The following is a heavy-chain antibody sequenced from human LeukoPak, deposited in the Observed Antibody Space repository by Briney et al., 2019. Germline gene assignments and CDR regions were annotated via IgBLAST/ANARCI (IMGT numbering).Heavy chain of an antibody. CDR1: GYTFTGYY. V-gene: IGHV1-2*02. D-gene: IGHD6-13*01. CDR3: ARVPASSSSWVYWFDP. J-gene: IGHJ5*02. Sequence: GASVKVSCKASGYTFTGYYMHWVRQAPGQGLEWMGWINPNSGGTNYAQKFQGRVTMTRDTSISTAYMELSRLRSDDTAVYYCARVPASSSSWVYWFDPWGQGTLVTVSS. CDR2: INPNSGGT.